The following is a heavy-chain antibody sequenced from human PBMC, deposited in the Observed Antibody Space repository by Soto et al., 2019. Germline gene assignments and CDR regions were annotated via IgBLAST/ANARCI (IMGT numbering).Heavy chain of an antibody. D-gene: IGHD5-12*01. V-gene: IGHV3-30*18. CDR2: ISNDGSKK. Sequence: QVHLVESGGGVVQPGRSLRLACAVSGFRFSDYGMHWVRQAPGKGLEWVAVISNDGSKKYYGDSVQGRFTISRDDSKSTVYVQMDSLKPEDTAVYYCAKTRRGYDMFLYGLDVWGQGTTVTVS. CDR3: AKTRRGYDMFLYGLDV. CDR1: GFRFSDYG. J-gene: IGHJ6*02.